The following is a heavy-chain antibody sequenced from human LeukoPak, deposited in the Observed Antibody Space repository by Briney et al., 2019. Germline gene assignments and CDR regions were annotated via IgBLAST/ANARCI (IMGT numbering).Heavy chain of an antibody. J-gene: IGHJ4*02. Sequence: SETLSLTCVVYGGSFRDYSWSWIRQPPGRGLEWIGQISHSGSTNYNPSLKSRVTISVDTSKNQFSLKLTSVTAADTAVYYCARGFSHWGQGTLVTVSS. V-gene: IGHV4-34*01. CDR1: GGSFRDYS. CDR2: ISHSGST. CDR3: ARGFSH.